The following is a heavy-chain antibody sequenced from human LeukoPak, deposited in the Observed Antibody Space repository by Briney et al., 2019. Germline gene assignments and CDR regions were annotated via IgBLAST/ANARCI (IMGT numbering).Heavy chain of an antibody. J-gene: IGHJ4*02. Sequence: SVKVSCKASGGTFSSYAISWVRQAPGQGLEWMGGIIPIFGTANYAQKFQGRVTIAADESTSTAYMELSSLRSEDTAVYYCARDLRGRDGYNYFDYWGQGTLVTVSS. CDR1: GGTFSSYA. CDR2: IIPIFGTA. D-gene: IGHD5-24*01. CDR3: ARDLRGRDGYNYFDY. V-gene: IGHV1-69*13.